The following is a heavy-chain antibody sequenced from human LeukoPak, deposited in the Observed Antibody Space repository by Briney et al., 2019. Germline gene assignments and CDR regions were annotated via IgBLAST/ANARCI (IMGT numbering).Heavy chain of an antibody. J-gene: IGHJ3*02. V-gene: IGHV3-15*01. D-gene: IGHD3-10*01. CDR1: GFTFSNAW. Sequence: PGGSLRLSCAASGFTFSNAWTSWVRQAPGKGLEWVGRIKSKTDGGTTDCAAPVKGRFTISRDDSKNTLYLQMNSLKTEDTAVYYCTTQMGATSLFFGAFDIWGQGTMVTVSS. CDR3: TTQMGATSLFFGAFDI. CDR2: IKSKTDGGTT.